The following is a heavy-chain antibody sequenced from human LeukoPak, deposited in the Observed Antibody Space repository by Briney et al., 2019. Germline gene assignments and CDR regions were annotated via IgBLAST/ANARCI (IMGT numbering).Heavy chain of an antibody. CDR3: ARRRDGFNYYAFDI. J-gene: IGHJ3*02. D-gene: IGHD5-24*01. CDR2: IYPGDSDS. Sequence: GESLKISCKGSGYSFTSYWIGWVRQMPGKGLEWMGSIYPGDSDSRYSPSFQGQVTISADKSISTAYLQWSSLKASDTAIYYCARRRDGFNYYAFDIWGQGTMVTVSS. V-gene: IGHV5-51*01. CDR1: GYSFTSYW.